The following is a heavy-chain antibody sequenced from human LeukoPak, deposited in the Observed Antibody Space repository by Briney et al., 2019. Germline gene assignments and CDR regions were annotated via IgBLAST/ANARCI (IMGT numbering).Heavy chain of an antibody. CDR3: AKVRDTRDWYKDAFDI. D-gene: IGHD3/OR15-3a*01. CDR1: GFTFTSYA. Sequence: PGGSLRLSCAASGFTFTSYAMSWVRQAPGKGREWVSAITGTGGSTYYAASVKGRFTVSRDNSKNTLYLQMSSLRAEDTAMYYCAKVRDTRDWYKDAFDIWGQGTRVTVSS. J-gene: IGHJ3*02. V-gene: IGHV3-23*01. CDR2: ITGTGGST.